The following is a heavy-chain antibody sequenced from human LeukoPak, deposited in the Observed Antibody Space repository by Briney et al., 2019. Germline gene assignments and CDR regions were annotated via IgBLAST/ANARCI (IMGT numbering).Heavy chain of an antibody. Sequence: SETLSLTCTVSGGSISSYYWSWIRQPPGKGLEWIGYIYHSGSTYYNPSLKSRVTISVDRSKNQFSLKLSSVTAADTAVYYCAREVYSSSWYRAFDIWGQGTMVTVSS. CDR3: AREVYSSSWYRAFDI. CDR2: IYHSGST. D-gene: IGHD6-13*01. CDR1: GGSISSYY. V-gene: IGHV4-59*12. J-gene: IGHJ3*02.